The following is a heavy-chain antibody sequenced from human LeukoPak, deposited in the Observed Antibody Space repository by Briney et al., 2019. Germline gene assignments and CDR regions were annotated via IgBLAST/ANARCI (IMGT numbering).Heavy chain of an antibody. J-gene: IGHJ6*02. V-gene: IGHV4-31*03. CDR3: AREGYSGYDSHGMDV. CDR1: GGSISSGGYY. D-gene: IGHD5-12*01. Sequence: SQTLSLTCTVSGGSISSGGYYRSWIRQHPGKGLEWIGYIYYSGSTYYNPSLKSRVTISVDTSKNQFSLKLSSVTAADTAVYYCAREGYSGYDSHGMDVWGQGTTVTVSS. CDR2: IYYSGST.